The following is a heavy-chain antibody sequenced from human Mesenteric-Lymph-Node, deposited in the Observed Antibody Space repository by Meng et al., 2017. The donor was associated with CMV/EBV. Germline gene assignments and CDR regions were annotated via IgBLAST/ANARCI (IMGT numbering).Heavy chain of an antibody. V-gene: IGHV4-34*01. CDR3: ARGGYDSSGYYYQDDAFDI. D-gene: IGHD3-22*01. Sequence: GSLRLSCAVYNGSFSDNYWSWIRQSPGEELEWIGEVTPYGTATYNPSLESRVTISRDTSKNQFSLMLTSVTVEDTAVYYCARGGYDSSGYYYQDDAFDIWGQGTMVTVSS. J-gene: IGHJ3*02. CDR2: VTPYGTA. CDR1: NGSFSDNY.